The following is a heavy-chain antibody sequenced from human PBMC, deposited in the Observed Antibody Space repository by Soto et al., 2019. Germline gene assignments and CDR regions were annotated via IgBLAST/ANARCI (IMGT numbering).Heavy chain of an antibody. CDR3: ARDARVSGTYYYYYIDV. D-gene: IGHD3-3*01. Sequence: EVQLLESGGGLVQPGGSLRLSCAASGFILSNYAMHWVRQGPGRGLEYLASIRSSGSGTHYADSVKGRFTISRDNSKNTLYLQMGSLRTDDTALYHCARDARVSGTYYYYYIDVWGKGTTVTVSS. J-gene: IGHJ6*03. CDR1: GFILSNYA. V-gene: IGHV3-64*07. CDR2: IRSSGSGT.